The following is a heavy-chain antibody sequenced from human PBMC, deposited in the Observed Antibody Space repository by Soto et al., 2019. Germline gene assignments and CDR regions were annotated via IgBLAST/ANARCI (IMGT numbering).Heavy chain of an antibody. CDR2: ISYDGSNK. V-gene: IGHV3-30*18. J-gene: IGHJ6*02. D-gene: IGHD3-10*01. Sequence: GGSLRLSCAASGFTFSSYGMHWVRQAPGKGLEWVAVISYDGSNKYYADSVKGRFTISRDNSKNTLYLQMNSLRAEDTAVYYCAKVRDYGSGTQPAAALYHYYGMDVWGQGTTVTVSS. CDR3: AKVRDYGSGTQPAAALYHYYGMDV. CDR1: GFTFSSYG.